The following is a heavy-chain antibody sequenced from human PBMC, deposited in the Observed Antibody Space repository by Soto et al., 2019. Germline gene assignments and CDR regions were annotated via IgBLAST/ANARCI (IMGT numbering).Heavy chain of an antibody. V-gene: IGHV3-74*01. D-gene: IGHD5-12*01. CDR3: ARDRGYSGYDSPRYYYGMDV. CDR2: INSDGSTI. J-gene: IGHJ6*02. Sequence: GGSLRLSCAASGFTFSSYWRHWVRQAPGKGLVWVSRINSDGSTIVYADSVKGRFTISRDNSKNTLYLQMNSLRAEDTAVYSCARDRGYSGYDSPRYYYGMDVWGQGTTVTVSS. CDR1: GFTFSSYW.